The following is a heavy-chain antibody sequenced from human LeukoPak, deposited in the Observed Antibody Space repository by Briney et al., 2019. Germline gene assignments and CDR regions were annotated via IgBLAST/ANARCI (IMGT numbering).Heavy chain of an antibody. V-gene: IGHV4-34*01. D-gene: IGHD6-6*01. CDR2: INHSGST. Sequence: PSETLSLTCAVYGGSFSGYNWSWLRQPPGKGLEWIGEINHSGSTNYNPSLKSRVTISVDTSKNQFSLKLTSVTAADTAVYYCARESPPYSSSSKTYYYYYGMDVWGQGTTVTVSS. J-gene: IGHJ6*02. CDR1: GGSFSGYN. CDR3: ARESPPYSSSSKTYYYYYGMDV.